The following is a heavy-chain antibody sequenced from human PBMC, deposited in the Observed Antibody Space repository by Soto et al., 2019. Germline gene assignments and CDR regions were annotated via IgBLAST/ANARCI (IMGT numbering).Heavy chain of an antibody. D-gene: IGHD3-3*01. Sequence: GGSLRLSCVASGFTFSSYWMHWVRQAPGKGLVWVSRINSDGSSTSYADSVKGRFTISRDNAKNTLYLQMNSLRAEDTAVYYCARVPVYDFWSGPAIFDYWGQGTLVTVSS. CDR1: GFTFSSYW. V-gene: IGHV3-74*01. CDR2: INSDGSST. CDR3: ARVPVYDFWSGPAIFDY. J-gene: IGHJ4*02.